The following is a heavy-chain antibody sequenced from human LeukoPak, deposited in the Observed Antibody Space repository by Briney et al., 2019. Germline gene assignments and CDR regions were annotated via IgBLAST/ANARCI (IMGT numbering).Heavy chain of an antibody. CDR3: VRVLDSGNSWYFFDL. Sequence: PSETLSLICLVSNHSIIETDDWGWIRQTPGKGLEWIGSILDGWSTDYTPSLKRRITISLDRSNNQFSLTMTSVTAADTAVYHCVRVLDSGNSWYFFDLWGQG. J-gene: IGHJ4*02. CDR1: NHSIIETDD. V-gene: IGHV4-38-2*02. CDR2: ILDGWST. D-gene: IGHD1-1*01.